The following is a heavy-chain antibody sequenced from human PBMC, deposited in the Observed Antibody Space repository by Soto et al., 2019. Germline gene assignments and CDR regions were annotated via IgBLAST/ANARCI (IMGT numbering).Heavy chain of an antibody. D-gene: IGHD1-1*01. J-gene: IGHJ4*02. CDR2: IGPAATNI. CDR1: GFIFSSHW. Sequence: PGGSLRLSCAASGFIFSSHWMHWVRQAPGKGLVGVSHIGPAATNIWEADSVQGRFTISRDHARNRLYLQMNSLRDEDTAIYYFVRDNNWCFDSRGQGILVTVSS. V-gene: IGHV3-74*01. CDR3: VRDNNWCFDS.